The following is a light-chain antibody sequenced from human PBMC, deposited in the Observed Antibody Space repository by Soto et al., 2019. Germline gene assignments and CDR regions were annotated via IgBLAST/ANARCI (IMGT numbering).Light chain of an antibody. CDR2: GAF. CDR1: QSVSRNN. CDR3: WQCGSTAPYT. Sequence: IVLTQSPGTLCLSPGEGATLSCRASQSVSRNNLAWYQQKPDRAPKLLIYGAFNRASDIPHRFRGSGSRTLFTLTISRLEPEGFAVFYCWQCGSTAPYTFGQGTRLEIK. J-gene: IGKJ2*01. V-gene: IGKV3-20*01.